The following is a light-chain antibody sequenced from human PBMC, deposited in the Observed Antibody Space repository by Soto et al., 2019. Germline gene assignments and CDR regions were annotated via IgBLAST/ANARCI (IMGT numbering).Light chain of an antibody. Sequence: QSVLTQPPSASGSPGQSVTISCTGTSSDVGGYHYVSWYQQHPGKAPKLMIYEVVQRPSGVPDRFSGSKSGNTASLTVSGLQAADEADYFCKSYAGSNTYVFGSGTKVTVL. CDR1: SSDVGGYHY. V-gene: IGLV2-8*01. J-gene: IGLJ1*01. CDR2: EVV. CDR3: KSYAGSNTYV.